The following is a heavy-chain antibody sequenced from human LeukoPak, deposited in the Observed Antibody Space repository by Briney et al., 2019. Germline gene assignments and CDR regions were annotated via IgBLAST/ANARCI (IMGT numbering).Heavy chain of an antibody. CDR2: ISAYNGNT. V-gene: IGHV1-18*01. J-gene: IGHJ3*02. Sequence: ASVKVSCKASGYTFTSYCISWVRQAPGQGLEWMGCISAYNGNTNYAQKLQGRVTMTTDTSTSTAYMELRSLRSDDTAVYYCARDRFDWLFSTLDACDMGGQGTVV. D-gene: IGHD3-9*01. CDR1: GYTFTSYC. CDR3: ARDRFDWLFSTLDACDM.